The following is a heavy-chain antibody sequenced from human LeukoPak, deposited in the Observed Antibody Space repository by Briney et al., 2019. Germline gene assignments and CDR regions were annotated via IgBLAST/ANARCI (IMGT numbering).Heavy chain of an antibody. V-gene: IGHV4-4*07. CDR2: IYTSGST. CDR3: ARVTGYVIEDYFDY. J-gene: IGHJ4*02. D-gene: IGHD3-22*01. Sequence: SETLSLTCTVSGGSPSSYYWSWIRHPAGKGLEWIGRIYTSGSTNYNPSLKSRVTMSVDTSKNQFSVKLRSVTAADTAVYYCARVTGYVIEDYFDYWGQGTLVTVSS. CDR1: GGSPSSYY.